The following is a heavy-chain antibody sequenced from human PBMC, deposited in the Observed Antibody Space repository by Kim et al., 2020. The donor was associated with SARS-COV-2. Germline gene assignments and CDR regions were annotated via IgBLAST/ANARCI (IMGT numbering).Heavy chain of an antibody. CDR2: ISTDGSNK. V-gene: IGHV3-30-3*01. Sequence: GGSLRLSCVASGFSFSDYVMHWVRQAPGKGLEWVSIISTDGSNKDYADSVKGRFTISRDNSKNTLYLQMNSLRPEDTAVYYCARKASGYFGAGTYYNGQFAYWGQGTLVTVSS. D-gene: IGHD3-10*01. CDR1: GFSFSDYV. CDR3: ARKASGYFGAGTYYNGQFAY. J-gene: IGHJ4*02.